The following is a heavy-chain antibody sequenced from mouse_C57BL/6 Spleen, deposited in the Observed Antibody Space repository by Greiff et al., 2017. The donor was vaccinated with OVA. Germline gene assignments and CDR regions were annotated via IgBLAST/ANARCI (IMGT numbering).Heavy chain of an antibody. D-gene: IGHD2-3*01. CDR2: INPNNGGT. CDR1: GYTFTDYY. J-gene: IGHJ3*01. Sequence: EVQLQQSGPELVKPGASVKISCKASGYTFTDYYMNWVKQSHGKSLEWIGDINPNNGGTSYNQKFKGKATLTVDKSSSTAYMELRSLTSEDSAVYYCAPRSYGGYYGAWFAYWGQGTLVTVSA. V-gene: IGHV1-26*01. CDR3: APRSYGGYYGAWFAY.